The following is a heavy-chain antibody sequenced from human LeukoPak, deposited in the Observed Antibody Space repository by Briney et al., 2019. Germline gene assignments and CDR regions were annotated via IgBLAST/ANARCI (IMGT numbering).Heavy chain of an antibody. CDR1: GFNFRSHA. CDR2: ISSSGAST. D-gene: IGHD4-17*01. Sequence: GGSLRLSCAASGFNFRSHAMCWIRQAPGKGLEWISTISSSGASTYYADSVKGRFTISRDNSKNTLYLQMNSLRAEDTAVYYCARETGSAVGSTDFDYWGQGTLVTVSS. J-gene: IGHJ4*02. V-gene: IGHV3-23*01. CDR3: ARETGSAVGSTDFDY.